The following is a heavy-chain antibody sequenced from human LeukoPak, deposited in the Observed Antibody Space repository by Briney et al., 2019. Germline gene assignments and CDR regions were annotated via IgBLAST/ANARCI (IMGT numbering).Heavy chain of an antibody. Sequence: GSLRLSCAASGFTLSNAWMTWVRQAPGKGLEWVARIKSKSDGGIKDYAAPVKGTFTISRDDSENTVYLQMNSLKIEDTAVYYCATGRSGYFDSWGQGTLVFVSS. CDR1: GFTLSNAW. J-gene: IGHJ4*02. CDR3: ATGRSGYFDS. CDR2: IKSKSDGGIK. V-gene: IGHV3-15*01.